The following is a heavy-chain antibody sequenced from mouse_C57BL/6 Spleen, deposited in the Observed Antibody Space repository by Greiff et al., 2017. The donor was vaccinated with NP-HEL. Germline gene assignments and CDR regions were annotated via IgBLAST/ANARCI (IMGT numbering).Heavy chain of an antibody. V-gene: IGHV1-15*01. CDR2: IDPETGGT. CDR3: TRGDGYLHFAY. Sequence: QVQLKQSGAELVRPGASVTLSCKASGYTFTDYEMHWVKQTPVHGLEWIGAIDPETGGTAYNQKFKGKAILTADKSSSTAYMELRSLTSEDSAVYYCTRGDGYLHFAYWGQGTLVTVSA. J-gene: IGHJ3*01. D-gene: IGHD2-3*01. CDR1: GYTFTDYE.